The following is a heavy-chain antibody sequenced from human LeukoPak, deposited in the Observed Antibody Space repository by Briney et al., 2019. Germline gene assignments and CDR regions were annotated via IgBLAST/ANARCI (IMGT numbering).Heavy chain of an antibody. Sequence: GGSLRLSCAASGFTFSSYSMQWVRQTPGKGLEWVGIMSNSGENTFYGEAVKGRFAISRDNSQNTLYLQMNSLRPEDTAVYYCAKGGASVTRYVDYWGQGTLVTVSS. CDR2: MSNSGENT. CDR3: AKGGASVTRYVDY. V-gene: IGHV3-30*18. D-gene: IGHD4-17*01. J-gene: IGHJ4*02. CDR1: GFTFSSYS.